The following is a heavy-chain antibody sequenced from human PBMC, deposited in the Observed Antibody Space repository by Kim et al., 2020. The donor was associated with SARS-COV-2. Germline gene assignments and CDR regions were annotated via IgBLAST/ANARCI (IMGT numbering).Heavy chain of an antibody. D-gene: IGHD6-19*01. V-gene: IGHV1-24*01. CDR3: ATTADSSGSYDFDY. J-gene: IGHJ4*02. Sequence: EQKFQGRVTMTEDTSTDTAYMELSSLRSEDTAVYYCATTADSSGSYDFDYWGQGTLVTVSS.